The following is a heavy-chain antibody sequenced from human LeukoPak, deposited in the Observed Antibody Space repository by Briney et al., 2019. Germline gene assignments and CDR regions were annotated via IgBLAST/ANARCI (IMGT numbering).Heavy chain of an antibody. CDR3: ARDIIRYCSSTSCYPGAFDI. Sequence: ASVKVSCKASGYTFTSYGIIWVRQAPGQGLEWLGWISAYNGNTNYSQKLQGRVTMTTDTSTSTAYMELRSLRSDDTAVYYCARDIIRYCSSTSCYPGAFDIWGQGTMVTVSS. V-gene: IGHV1-18*01. CDR2: ISAYNGNT. D-gene: IGHD2-2*01. J-gene: IGHJ3*02. CDR1: GYTFTSYG.